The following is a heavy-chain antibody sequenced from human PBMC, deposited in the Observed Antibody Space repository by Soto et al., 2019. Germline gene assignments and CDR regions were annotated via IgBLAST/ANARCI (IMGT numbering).Heavy chain of an antibody. Sequence: GGSLRLSCAASGFTFSSYAMSWVRQAPGKGLEWVSAISGSGGSTYYADSVKGRFTISRDNSKNTLYLQMNSLRAEDTAVYYCAKPSNYDILTGYYSIWFDPWGQGTLVTVSS. CDR1: GFTFSSYA. CDR2: ISGSGGST. V-gene: IGHV3-23*01. CDR3: AKPSNYDILTGYYSIWFDP. J-gene: IGHJ5*02. D-gene: IGHD3-9*01.